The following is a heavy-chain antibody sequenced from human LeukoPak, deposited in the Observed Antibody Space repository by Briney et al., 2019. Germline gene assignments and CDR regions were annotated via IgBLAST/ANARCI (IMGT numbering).Heavy chain of an antibody. Sequence: GGSLRLSCAASGLTVSSDYMSWVRQAPGKGLEWVSVIYSGGGTYYADSVRGRFTISRDNSKNTLYLQLNSLRAEDTAVYYCARYPYSTSSWSDRWGQGTLVTVSS. J-gene: IGHJ5*02. CDR1: GLTVSSDY. V-gene: IGHV3-66*01. D-gene: IGHD6-6*01. CDR2: IYSGGGT. CDR3: ARYPYSTSSWSDR.